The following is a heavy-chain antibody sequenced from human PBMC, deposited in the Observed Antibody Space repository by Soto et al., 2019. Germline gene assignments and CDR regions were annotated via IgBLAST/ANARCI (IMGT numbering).Heavy chain of an antibody. J-gene: IGHJ6*02. D-gene: IGHD2-2*01. Sequence: GASVKVSCKASGGNFRRYAISWVRQAPGQGLEWMGGILPIFGSPSHAQKFRDGVTITADESTSTAYLELTSLTSEDTAIYYCVFGDCTSSSCSYYFYGLDVWGQGTTVTVSS. CDR1: GGNFRRYA. V-gene: IGHV1-69*13. CDR3: VFGDCTSSSCSYYFYGLDV. CDR2: ILPIFGSP.